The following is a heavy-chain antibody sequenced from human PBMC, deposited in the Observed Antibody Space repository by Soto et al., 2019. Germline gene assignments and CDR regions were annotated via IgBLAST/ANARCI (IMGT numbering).Heavy chain of an antibody. CDR2: IIPIFGTA. CDR1: GGTFSSYA. CDR3: ASSLGPPYYYGMDV. V-gene: IGHV1-69*13. J-gene: IGHJ6*02. Sequence: SVKVSCKASGGTFSSYAISWVRQAPGQGLEWMGGIIPIFGTANYAQKFQGRVTITADESTSTAYMELSSLRSEDTAVYYCASSLGPPYYYGMDVWSQENTLTVSS. D-gene: IGHD7-27*01.